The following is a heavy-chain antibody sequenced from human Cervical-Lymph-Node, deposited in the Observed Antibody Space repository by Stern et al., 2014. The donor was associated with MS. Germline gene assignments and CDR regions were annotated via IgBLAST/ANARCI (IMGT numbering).Heavy chain of an antibody. Sequence: EVQLVESGGGLVQPGRSLRLSCAASGFTFDDYAMHWVRPAPGKGLEWVSGISWNSGSIGYADSVKGRFTISRDNAKNSLYLQMNSLRAEDTALYYCAKGPNYDFWSGRYYFDYWGQGTLVTVSS. D-gene: IGHD3-3*01. CDR1: GFTFDDYA. CDR3: AKGPNYDFWSGRYYFDY. J-gene: IGHJ4*02. CDR2: ISWNSGSI. V-gene: IGHV3-9*01.